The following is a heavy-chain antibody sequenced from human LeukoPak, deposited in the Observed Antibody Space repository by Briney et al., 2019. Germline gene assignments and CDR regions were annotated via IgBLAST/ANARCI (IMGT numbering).Heavy chain of an antibody. Sequence: ASVKVSCKASGYTFTGYYMHWVRQAPGQGLEWMGWISAYNGNTNYAQKLQGRVTMTTDTSTSTAYMELRSLRSDDTAVYYCARDPDYDSSGYYYVRFDYWGQGTLVTVSS. CDR1: GYTFTGYY. D-gene: IGHD3-22*01. V-gene: IGHV1-18*04. J-gene: IGHJ4*02. CDR3: ARDPDYDSSGYYYVRFDY. CDR2: ISAYNGNT.